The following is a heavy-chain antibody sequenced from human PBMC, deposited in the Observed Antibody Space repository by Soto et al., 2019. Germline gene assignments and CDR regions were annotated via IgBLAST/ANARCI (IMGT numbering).Heavy chain of an antibody. D-gene: IGHD1-26*01. CDR3: ARGPLYDLESGMYWYFDL. CDR2: IIPIFGTT. CDR1: GASFDSYT. Sequence: QVQLVQSGAEVRKSGSSVKVSCKLSGASFDSYTITWVRQAPGQGLEWMGGIIPIFGTTNYAQKFQGRLTITAEGFTSAAYMDLSSLTCEDTAVYYCARGPLYDLESGMYWYFDLWGRGTLVTVSS. J-gene: IGHJ2*01. V-gene: IGHV1-69*01.